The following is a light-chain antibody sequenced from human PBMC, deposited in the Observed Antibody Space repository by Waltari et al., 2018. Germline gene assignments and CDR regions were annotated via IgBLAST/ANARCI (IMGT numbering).Light chain of an antibody. V-gene: IGLV3-1*01. Sequence: SYELTQPPSVSVSPGQTASITCFGDKLGDKYACWYQQKPGQSPVLVIYQDIKRPSGVPGRFSGSISGNTATLTISGTQAMDEADYYCQAWDSSTVVFGGGTKLTVL. CDR1: KLGDKY. CDR3: QAWDSSTVV. CDR2: QDI. J-gene: IGLJ2*01.